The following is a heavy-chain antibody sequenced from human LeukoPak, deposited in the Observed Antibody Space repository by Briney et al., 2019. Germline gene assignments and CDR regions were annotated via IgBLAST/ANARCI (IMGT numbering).Heavy chain of an antibody. CDR3: AKVVPSPSAEFDY. CDR1: GFTYSNYW. J-gene: IGHJ4*02. Sequence: GGSLRLSCAASGFTYSNYWMSWVRQTPGKGREWVANIKEDGSDKYYVDSLKGRFTISRDNSKNTLYLQMNSLRAEDTAVYYSAKVVPSPSAEFDYWGQGTLVTVSS. CDR2: IKEDGSDK. D-gene: IGHD6-13*01. V-gene: IGHV3-7*03.